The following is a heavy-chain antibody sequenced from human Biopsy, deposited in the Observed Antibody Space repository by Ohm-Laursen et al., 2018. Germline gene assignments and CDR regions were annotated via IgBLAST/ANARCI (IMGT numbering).Heavy chain of an antibody. CDR3: ARRAI. J-gene: IGHJ3*02. Sequence: SLRLPCAASGVTLSGYSMNWVRQAPGKGLEWVSSISASSSYIYYADSVKGRFTVSRDNAKNSLFLQMNSLRAEDTAVYYCARRAIWGQGTTVTVSS. CDR2: ISASSSYI. V-gene: IGHV3-21*01. CDR1: GVTLSGYS.